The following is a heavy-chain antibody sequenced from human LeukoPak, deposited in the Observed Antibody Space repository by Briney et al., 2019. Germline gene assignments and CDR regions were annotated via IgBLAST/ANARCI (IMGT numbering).Heavy chain of an antibody. Sequence: GGSLRLSCVGAGFTFSNYAMTWVRQAPGKGLGWVSGMSGSGDRTYYADSVKGRFTISRDNSKNTLYLQMNSLTDDDSAVYYCAKDRIPVAGRQDIWDYWGQGTLVTVSS. V-gene: IGHV3-23*01. J-gene: IGHJ4*02. CDR2: MSGSGDRT. CDR3: AKDRIPVAGRQDIWDY. D-gene: IGHD6-19*01. CDR1: GFTFSNYA.